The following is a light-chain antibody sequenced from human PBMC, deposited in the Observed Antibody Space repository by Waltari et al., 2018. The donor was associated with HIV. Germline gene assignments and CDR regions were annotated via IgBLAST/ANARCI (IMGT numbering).Light chain of an antibody. CDR1: SSNIGSNT. Sequence: QSVLTQPPSASGTPGQRVTISCSGSSSNIGSNTVNWYQQLPGTAPKLLIYSNKQRPSGVADRCSGSKSGTSASLAISGLQAEDEADYYCAAWDDSLNGVVFGGGTKLTVL. J-gene: IGLJ2*01. CDR3: AAWDDSLNGVV. CDR2: SNK. V-gene: IGLV1-44*01.